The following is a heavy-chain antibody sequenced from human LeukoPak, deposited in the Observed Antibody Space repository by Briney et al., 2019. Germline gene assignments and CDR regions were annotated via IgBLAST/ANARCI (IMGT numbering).Heavy chain of an antibody. CDR3: ARDAVTAMVKRLWFDP. Sequence: PSETLSLTCTVSGGSISSGDYYLGWTRQPPGKGLEWIGYIYYSGSTYYNPSLKSRVTISVDTSKNQFSLKLSSVTAADTAVYYCARDAVTAMVKRLWFDPWGQGTLVTVSS. D-gene: IGHD5-18*01. CDR1: GGSISSGDYY. J-gene: IGHJ5*02. V-gene: IGHV4-30-4*08. CDR2: IYYSGST.